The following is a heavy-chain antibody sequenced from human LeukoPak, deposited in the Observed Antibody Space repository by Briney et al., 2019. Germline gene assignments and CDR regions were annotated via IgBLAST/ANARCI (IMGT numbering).Heavy chain of an antibody. J-gene: IGHJ4*02. CDR1: GGSISSYY. Sequence: SETLSLTCTVSGGSISSYYWSWIRQPPGKGLEWIGYIYYSGSTNYNPSLKSRVTISVDTSKNQFSLKLSSVTAADTAVYYCARFLMGTGNYDILTGYPRVDTFMYYFDYWGQGTLVTVSS. CDR3: ARFLMGTGNYDILTGYPRVDTFMYYFDY. V-gene: IGHV4-59*01. CDR2: IYYSGST. D-gene: IGHD3-9*01.